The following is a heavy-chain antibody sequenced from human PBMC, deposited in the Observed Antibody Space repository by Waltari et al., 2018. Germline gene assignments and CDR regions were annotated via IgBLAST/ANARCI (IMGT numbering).Heavy chain of an antibody. CDR2: IIPIFGTA. CDR3: ASIEDAVWWSYRSRYFDL. J-gene: IGHJ2*01. D-gene: IGHD3-16*02. V-gene: IGHV1-69*12. CDR1: GGTFSSYA. Sequence: QVQLVQSGAEVKKPGSSVKVSCKASGGTFSSYAISWVRQAPGQGLEWMGGIIPIFGTANYAQKFQGRVTITDDESTSTAYMELSSLRAEDTAVYYCASIEDAVWWSYRSRYFDLWGRGTLVTVSS.